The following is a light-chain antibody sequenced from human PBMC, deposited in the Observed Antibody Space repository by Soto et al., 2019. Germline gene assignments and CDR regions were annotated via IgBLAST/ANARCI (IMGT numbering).Light chain of an antibody. CDR2: EVS. J-gene: IGKJ1*01. CDR3: MQTIQPPWT. CDR1: QSLLRGDGHNF. V-gene: IGKV2D-29*02. Sequence: EIVMTQTPLSLAVTPGQPASISCKSSQSLLRGDGHNFLSWYRQRPGQSPELLIYEVSHRFSGVPERFSGSGSGTDFTLKISRVEAEDVGVYYCMQTIQPPWTFGQGTTVEIK.